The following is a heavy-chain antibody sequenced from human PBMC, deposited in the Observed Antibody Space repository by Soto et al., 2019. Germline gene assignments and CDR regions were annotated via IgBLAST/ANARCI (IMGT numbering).Heavy chain of an antibody. Sequence: SETLSLTCAVSGGSISSGGYSWSWIRQPPGKGLEWIGYIYHSGSTYYNPSLKSRVTISVDRSKNQFSLKVSSVTAADTAVYYCARVVFYGSVSYHHWFAPWAQGTLVPVSS. CDR2: IYHSGST. V-gene: IGHV4-30-2*01. D-gene: IGHD3-10*01. CDR1: GGSISSGGYS. CDR3: ARVVFYGSVSYHHWFAP. J-gene: IGHJ5*02.